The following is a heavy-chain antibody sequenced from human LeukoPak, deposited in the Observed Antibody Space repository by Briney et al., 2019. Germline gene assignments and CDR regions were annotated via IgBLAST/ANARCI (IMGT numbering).Heavy chain of an antibody. D-gene: IGHD3-10*01. J-gene: IGHJ6*03. Sequence: PGGSLRLSCAASGFTFSDYYMTWIRQAPGKGLEWISYISSSGSTIYYAGSVKGRFTISRDNAKNSLYLQMNSLRAEDTAVYYCARAPLGMVRGVTMDVWAKGPRSPSP. CDR3: ARAPLGMVRGVTMDV. CDR1: GFTFSDYY. V-gene: IGHV3-11*01. CDR2: ISSSGSTI.